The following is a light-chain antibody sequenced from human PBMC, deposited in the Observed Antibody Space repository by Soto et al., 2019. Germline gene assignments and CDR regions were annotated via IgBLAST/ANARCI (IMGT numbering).Light chain of an antibody. V-gene: IGLV6-57*02. CDR3: QSSDSRNHVV. CDR1: SGTVVTNY. J-gene: IGLJ2*01. Sequence: NFMLAQPHSVSESPGKTVTMSCTGSSGTVVTNYVQWYQQRPGSAPTTVIYEDNQRPSGVPDRFSGSIDRSSNSASLTISGLKTEDEADYYCQSSDSRNHVVFGGGTKLTVL. CDR2: EDN.